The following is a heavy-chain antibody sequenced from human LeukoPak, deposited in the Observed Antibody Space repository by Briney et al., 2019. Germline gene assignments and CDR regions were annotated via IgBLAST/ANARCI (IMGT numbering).Heavy chain of an antibody. CDR2: INPNTGGT. V-gene: IGHV1-2*02. CDR1: VYTFTGYY. Sequence: ASVKVSCKASVYTFTGYYMHWVRQAPGQGLEWMGWINPNTGGTNYAQKFQGRVTMTRDTSISTAYMEVSSLTSDDTAVYYCVRGTFDPWGQGTLVTVSS. J-gene: IGHJ5*02. CDR3: VRGTFDP.